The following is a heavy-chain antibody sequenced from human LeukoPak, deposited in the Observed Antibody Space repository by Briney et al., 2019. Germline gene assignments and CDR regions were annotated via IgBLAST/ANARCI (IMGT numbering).Heavy chain of an antibody. CDR2: IWYDGSNT. CDR1: GFPFSSCG. D-gene: IGHD2-21*01. J-gene: IGHJ5*01. V-gene: IGHV3-33*01. CDR3: ATDSLLSPDS. Sequence: PGGSLRLSCAASGFPFSSCGMHWVRQAPGKGLEWMAVIWYDGSNTYYADSVKGRFTISRDNSKNTLYLQTNSLRAEDTAVYYCATDSLLSPDSWGQGTLVTVSS.